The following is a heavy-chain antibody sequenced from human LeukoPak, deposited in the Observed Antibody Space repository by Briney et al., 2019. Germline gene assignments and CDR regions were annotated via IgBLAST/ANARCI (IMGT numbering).Heavy chain of an antibody. CDR3: AKRLMGATTVDY. CDR1: GFTFSSYS. CDR2: ISGSGGST. D-gene: IGHD1-26*01. J-gene: IGHJ4*02. V-gene: IGHV3-23*01. Sequence: PGGSLRLSCAASGFTFSSYSMNWVRQAPGKGLEWVSAISGSGGSTYYADSVKGRFTISRDNSKNTLCLQMNSLRAEDTAVYYCAKRLMGATTVDYWGQGTLVTVSS.